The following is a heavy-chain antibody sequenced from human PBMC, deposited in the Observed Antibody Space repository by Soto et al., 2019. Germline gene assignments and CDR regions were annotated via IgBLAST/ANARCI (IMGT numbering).Heavy chain of an antibody. J-gene: IGHJ4*02. Sequence: PGGSLILSCAASGFTFSRFELHWVRQAPGKGLEWISYISSSGSTAYYASSVEGRFTISRDNANNSVYLQMDSLRAEDTALYYCTRAAWFPYLSFYWGQGALVTGSS. V-gene: IGHV3-48*03. D-gene: IGHD3-10*01. CDR3: TRAAWFPYLSFY. CDR1: GFTFSRFE. CDR2: ISSSGSTA.